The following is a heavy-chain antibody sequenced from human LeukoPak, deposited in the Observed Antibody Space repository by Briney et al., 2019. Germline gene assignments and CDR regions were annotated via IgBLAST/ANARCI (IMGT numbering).Heavy chain of an antibody. CDR2: IYTSGST. CDR1: GGSVSSGSYY. CDR3: ARDVTTVVTPVGFDY. D-gene: IGHD4-23*01. Sequence: PSETLSLTCTVSGGSVSSGSYYWSWIRQPAGKGLEWIGRIYTSGSTNYNASLKSRVTISVDTSKNQFSLKLSSVTAADTAVYYCARDVTTVVTPVGFDYWGQGTLVTVSS. V-gene: IGHV4-61*02. J-gene: IGHJ4*02.